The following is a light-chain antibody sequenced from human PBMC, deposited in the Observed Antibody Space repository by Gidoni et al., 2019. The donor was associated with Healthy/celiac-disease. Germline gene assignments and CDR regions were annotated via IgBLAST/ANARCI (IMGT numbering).Light chain of an antibody. J-gene: IGKJ2*01. Sequence: EIVLTQSPATLSLSPGERATLSCRASQSVSSYLAWYQQKPGQAPRLLIYDASNRATGIPARCSGSGSGTDFTLTISSLEPEDFAVYYCQQRSNWPPMYTFXQXTKLEIK. CDR3: QQRSNWPPMYT. CDR1: QSVSSY. CDR2: DAS. V-gene: IGKV3-11*01.